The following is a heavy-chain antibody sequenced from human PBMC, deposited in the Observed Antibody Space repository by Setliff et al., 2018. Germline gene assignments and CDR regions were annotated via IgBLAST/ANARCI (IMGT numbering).Heavy chain of an antibody. J-gene: IGHJ6*03. CDR3: ARKSYYYYMDV. CDR1: GGSISSGSHY. CDR2: IYASGST. Sequence: SETLSLTCTVSGGSISSGSHYWSWIRQPAGKGLEWIGRIYASGSTNYNPSLKSRVTISVDMSKNQFSLKLSSVTAADTAVYYCARKSYYYYMDVWGKGTTVTVSS. V-gene: IGHV4-61*02.